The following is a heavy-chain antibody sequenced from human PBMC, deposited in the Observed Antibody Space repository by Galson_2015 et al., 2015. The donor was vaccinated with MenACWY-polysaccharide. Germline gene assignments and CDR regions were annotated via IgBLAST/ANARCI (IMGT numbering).Heavy chain of an antibody. CDR2: IHSSGST. CDR1: GGSITGSY. J-gene: IGHJ2*01. D-gene: IGHD7-27*01. CDR3: ARRSLGNWYFDL. V-gene: IGHV4-4*07. Sequence: ETLSLTCTVSGGSITGSYWSWIRQPAGKKLEWIGRIHSSGSTTNNPSLKSRATLSVDTSKNQLSLTLNSVTAADTAVYHCARRSLGNWYFDLWGRGTLVTVSS.